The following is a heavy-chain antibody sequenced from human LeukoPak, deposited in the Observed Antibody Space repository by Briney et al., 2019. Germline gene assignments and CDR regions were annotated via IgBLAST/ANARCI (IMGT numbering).Heavy chain of an antibody. J-gene: IGHJ5*02. Sequence: SETLSLTCTVSGGSISSYYWSWIRQPPGKGLECIGYFYYSGSTNYNPSLKSRVTISVDTSKNQFSLKLSSVTAADTAVYYCARWLQLYNWFDPWGQGTLVTVSS. D-gene: IGHD5-24*01. CDR2: FYYSGST. CDR1: GGSISSYY. V-gene: IGHV4-59*01. CDR3: ARWLQLYNWFDP.